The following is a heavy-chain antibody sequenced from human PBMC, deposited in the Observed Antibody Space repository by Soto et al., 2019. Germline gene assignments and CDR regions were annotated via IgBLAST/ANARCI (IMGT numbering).Heavy chain of an antibody. V-gene: IGHV1-58*01. CDR3: AAAYRISTTGTTPGVNWFDP. CDR2: IVVGSGNT. J-gene: IGHJ5*02. CDR1: GFTFTSSA. D-gene: IGHD1-1*01. Sequence: SVKVSCKASGFTFTSSAVQWVRQARGQRLEWIGWIVVGSGNTNYAQKFQERVTITRDMSTSTAYMELSSLRSEDTAVYYCAAAYRISTTGTTPGVNWFDPWGQGTLVTVSS.